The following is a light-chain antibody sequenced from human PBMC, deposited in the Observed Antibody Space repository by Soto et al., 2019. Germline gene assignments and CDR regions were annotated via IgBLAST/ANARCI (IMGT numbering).Light chain of an antibody. V-gene: IGLV2-8*01. CDR2: EVT. J-gene: IGLJ1*01. CDR1: SSDVGGYDY. CDR3: TSYAGRTLYV. Sequence: QSVLTQLASGCGSPGQSVTISCTGTSSDVGGYDYVSWYQQRPGKAPKLLIHEVTKRPSGVPDRFSGSKSGNTASLTVSGLQAEAEADYYCTSYAGRTLYVFGTGTKVTVL.